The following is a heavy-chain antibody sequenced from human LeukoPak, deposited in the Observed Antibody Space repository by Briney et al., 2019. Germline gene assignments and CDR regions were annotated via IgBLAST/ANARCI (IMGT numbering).Heavy chain of an antibody. V-gene: IGHV4-34*01. CDR2: INHSGST. CDR1: GGSFSGYY. CDR3: ARGRVRGSGSYSDY. D-gene: IGHD3-10*01. Sequence: SETLSLTCAVYGGSFSGYYWSWIRQPPGKGLEWIGEINHSGSTNYNPSLKSRVTISVDTSKNQFSLKLSSVTAADTAVYYCARGRVRGSGSYSDYWGQGTLVTVSP. J-gene: IGHJ4*02.